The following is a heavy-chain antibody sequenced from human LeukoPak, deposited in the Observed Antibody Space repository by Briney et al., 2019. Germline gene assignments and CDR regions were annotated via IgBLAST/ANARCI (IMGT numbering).Heavy chain of an antibody. Sequence: PGESLRVSCAASGFTFSNFGMNWVRQAPGKGLQWVSYISSSGSTIYYADSVKGRFTISRDNAKNSLYLQMNSLRAEDTAVYYCASGAQSDYWGQGTLVTVSS. V-gene: IGHV3-48*03. CDR3: ASGAQSDY. J-gene: IGHJ4*02. CDR1: GFTFSNFG. D-gene: IGHD3-10*01. CDR2: ISSSGSTI.